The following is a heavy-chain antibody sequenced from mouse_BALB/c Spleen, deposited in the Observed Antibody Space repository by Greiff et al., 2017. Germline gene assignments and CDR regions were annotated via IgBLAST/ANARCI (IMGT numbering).Heavy chain of an antibody. CDR2: IRLKSNNYAT. Sequence: EVQRVESGGGLVQPGGSMKLSCVASGFTFSNYWMNWVRQSPEKGLEWVAEIRLKSNNYATHYAESVKGRFTISRDDSKSSVYLQMNNLRAEDTGSYYCTRRLFAYWGQGTLVTVSA. CDR1: GFTFSNYW. CDR3: TRRLFAY. V-gene: IGHV6-6*02. J-gene: IGHJ3*01.